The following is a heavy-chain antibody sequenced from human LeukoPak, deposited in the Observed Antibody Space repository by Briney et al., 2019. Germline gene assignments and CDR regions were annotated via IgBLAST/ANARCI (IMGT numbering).Heavy chain of an antibody. V-gene: IGHV3-7*01. CDR2: ILPDGSQK. D-gene: IGHD2-2*01. CDR1: DFTFDFYW. J-gene: IGHJ4*02. Sequence: GGSLRLSCVASDFTFDFYWMTWVRQAPGKGLEWLANILPDGSQKYYVDSVKGRFTISRDNPKNSLYLQINNLRAEGTAVYYCGRLAHNAWYAIDFWGQGTLVTVSS. CDR3: GRLAHNAWYAIDF.